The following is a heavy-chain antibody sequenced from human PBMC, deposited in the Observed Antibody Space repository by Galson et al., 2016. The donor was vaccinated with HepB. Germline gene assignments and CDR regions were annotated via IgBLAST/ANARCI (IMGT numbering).Heavy chain of an antibody. CDR3: ARDQYYDAAFDI. J-gene: IGHJ3*02. D-gene: IGHD1-26*01. Sequence: SLRLSCAASGFTVSTNYMTWVRQAPGKGLEWLSLIFTGGSTYYADSVKGRFTISRDNSKNTLYLQMDSPRAEDTAVYFCARDQYYDAAFDIWGQGTMVTVSS. CDR2: IFTGGST. V-gene: IGHV3-53*01. CDR1: GFTVSTNY.